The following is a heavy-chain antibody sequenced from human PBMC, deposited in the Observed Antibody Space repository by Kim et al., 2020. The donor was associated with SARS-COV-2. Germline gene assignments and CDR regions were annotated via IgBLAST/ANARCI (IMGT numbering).Heavy chain of an antibody. Sequence: SETLSLTCTVSGGSISSSGYYWGWIRQPPGKGLEYIGSILYSGNTYYNPSHKTRVTISVDTSQNQFSLNLSAVTAADTAVYYCGRLFATGTYRGILHYWGQGTLVTVSS. D-gene: IGHD3-10*01. CDR1: GGSISSSGYY. CDR3: GRLFATGTYRGILHY. J-gene: IGHJ4*02. CDR2: ILYSGNT. V-gene: IGHV4-39*01.